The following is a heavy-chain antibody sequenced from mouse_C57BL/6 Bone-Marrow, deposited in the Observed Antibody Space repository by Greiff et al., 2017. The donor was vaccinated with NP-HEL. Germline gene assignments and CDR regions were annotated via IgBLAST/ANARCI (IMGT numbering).Heavy chain of an antibody. Sequence: EVMLVESGGGLVQPGGSLKLSCAASGFTFSDYYMYWVRQTPEKRLEWVAYISNGGGSTYYPDTVKGRFTISRDNAKNTLYLQMSRLKSEDTAMYYCARYYYGSSAPFAYWGQGTLVTVSA. J-gene: IGHJ3*01. V-gene: IGHV5-12*01. CDR3: ARYYYGSSAPFAY. CDR2: ISNGGGST. D-gene: IGHD1-1*01. CDR1: GFTFSDYY.